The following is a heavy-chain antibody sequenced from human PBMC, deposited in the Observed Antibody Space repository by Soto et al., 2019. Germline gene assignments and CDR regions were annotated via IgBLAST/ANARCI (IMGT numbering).Heavy chain of an antibody. CDR3: ARNRDYAFDY. D-gene: IGHD4-17*01. CDR1: GFTFSSYS. V-gene: IGHV3-21*01. Sequence: PGGSLRLSCAASGFTFSSYSMNWVRQAPGKGLEWVAIISRVSSDKYYVDSVKGRFTISRDNAKNSLYLQMNSLRAEDTTVYYCARNRDYAFDYWGRGTLVTVSS. J-gene: IGHJ4*02. CDR2: ISRVSSDK.